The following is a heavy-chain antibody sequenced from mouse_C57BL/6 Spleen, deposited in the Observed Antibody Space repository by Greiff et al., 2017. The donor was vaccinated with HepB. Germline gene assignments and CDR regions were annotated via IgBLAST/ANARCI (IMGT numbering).Heavy chain of an antibody. V-gene: IGHV5-4*01. CDR1: GFTFSSYA. CDR2: ISDGGSYT. Sequence: EVKLMESGGGLVKPGGSLKLSCAASGFTFSSYAMSWVRLTPEKRLEWVATISDGGSYTYYPDNVKGRFTISRDNAKNNLYLQMSHLKSEDTAMYYCARDLYYGSSYRAWFAYWGQGTLVTVSA. J-gene: IGHJ3*01. D-gene: IGHD1-1*01. CDR3: ARDLYYGSSYRAWFAY.